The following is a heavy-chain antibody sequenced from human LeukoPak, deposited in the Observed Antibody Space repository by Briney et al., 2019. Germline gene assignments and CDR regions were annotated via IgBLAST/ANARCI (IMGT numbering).Heavy chain of an antibody. J-gene: IGHJ4*02. CDR1: GFIFDHYA. Sequence: PGRSLRLSCAASGFIFDHYAMHWVRQAPGKGLEWVSSISWNSGSIAYADSVKGRFTISRDNAQNSLYLQRNSLRADDTALYYCAKDNWGLDKGFLDYWGQGTLVTVSS. CDR2: ISWNSGSI. CDR3: AKDNWGLDKGFLDY. V-gene: IGHV3-9*01. D-gene: IGHD2-21*01.